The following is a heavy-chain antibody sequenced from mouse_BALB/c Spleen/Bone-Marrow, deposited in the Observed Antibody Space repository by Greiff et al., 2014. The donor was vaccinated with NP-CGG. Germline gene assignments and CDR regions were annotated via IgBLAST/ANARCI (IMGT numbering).Heavy chain of an antibody. V-gene: IGHV1S135*01. CDR3: AREGNTTKVDYALDY. D-gene: IGHD2-12*01. J-gene: IGHJ4*01. Sequence: EVQLQQSGPELVKPGASVKVSCKASGYTFTSYNMYWVKQSHGKSLEWIGYVDPYNGGTNYNQKFKGKATLTGDKSSSTAYMHLNSLTSEDSAVYYCAREGNTTKVDYALDYWGQGTSVTVSS. CDR2: VDPYNGGT. CDR1: GYTFTSYN.